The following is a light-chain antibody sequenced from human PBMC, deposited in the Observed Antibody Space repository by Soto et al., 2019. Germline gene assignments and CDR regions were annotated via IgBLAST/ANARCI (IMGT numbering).Light chain of an antibody. CDR3: QHYSRTLPWK. CDR2: GTS. V-gene: IGKV3-20*01. CDR1: QTVGTNF. Sequence: IALTQSPGTLSLSPGETATLSGRSSQTVGTNFLAWYQQKPGQAPRLLMFGTSNRATDIPGRFGGSGSGTDFTLTIRRLEPEDVAVYYCQHYSRTLPWKCGKGTKVDIK. J-gene: IGKJ1*01.